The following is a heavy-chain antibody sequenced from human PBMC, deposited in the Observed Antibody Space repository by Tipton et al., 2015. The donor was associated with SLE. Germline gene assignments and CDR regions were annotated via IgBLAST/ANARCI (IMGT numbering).Heavy chain of an antibody. J-gene: IGHJ3*02. D-gene: IGHD2-15*01. Sequence: LRLSCAVSGYSISSGYYWGWIRQHPGKGLEWIGYIYYSGSTNYNPSLKSRVTISVDTSKNQFSLKLSSVTAADTAVYYCARASWYHHAFDIWGQGTMVTVSS. V-gene: IGHV4-38-2*01. CDR3: ARASWYHHAFDI. CDR1: GYSISSGYY. CDR2: IYYSGST.